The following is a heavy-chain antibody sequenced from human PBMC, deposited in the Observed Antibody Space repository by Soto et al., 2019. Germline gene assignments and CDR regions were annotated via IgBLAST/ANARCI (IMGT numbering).Heavy chain of an antibody. Sequence: QITLKESGPTLVKPTQTLTLTCTFSGFSLSTSGVGVGWIRQSPGKALEWLALIYWDDDKRYSPSLKNRLSITKDTSKNQVVLIMTNMDTVDTATYYCAHKTGRGANFDYWGQGTLVTVSS. V-gene: IGHV2-5*02. CDR1: GFSLSTSGVG. D-gene: IGHD3-10*01. CDR3: AHKTGRGANFDY. J-gene: IGHJ4*02. CDR2: IYWDDDK.